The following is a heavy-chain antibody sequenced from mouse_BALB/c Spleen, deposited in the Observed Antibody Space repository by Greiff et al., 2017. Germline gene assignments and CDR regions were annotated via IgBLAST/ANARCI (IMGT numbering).Heavy chain of an antibody. J-gene: IGHJ1*01. D-gene: IGHD2-4*01. V-gene: IGHV1-69*02. CDR2: IDPSDSYT. CDR1: GYTFTSYW. CDR3: ARYYDYDWYFEV. Sequence: QVQLQQPGAELVKPGASVKLSCKASGYTFTSYWMHWVKQRPGQGLEWIGEIDPSDSYTNYNQKFKGKATLTVDKSSSTAYMQLSSLTSEDSAVYYCARYYDYDWYFEVRGAGTTGTGAS.